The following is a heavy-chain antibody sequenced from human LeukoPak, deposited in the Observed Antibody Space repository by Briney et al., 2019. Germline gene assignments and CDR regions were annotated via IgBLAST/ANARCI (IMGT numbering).Heavy chain of an antibody. CDR2: INPSGGST. J-gene: IGHJ6*03. Sequence: ASVKVSCKASGYTFTSYYMHWVRQAPGQGLEWMGIINPSGGSTSYAQKFQGRVTMTRDMSTSTVYMELSSLRSEDTAVYYCARDMAYCGGDCSRWYYYYYMDVWGKGTPVTVSS. V-gene: IGHV1-46*01. D-gene: IGHD2-21*02. CDR1: GYTFTSYY. CDR3: ARDMAYCGGDCSRWYYYYYMDV.